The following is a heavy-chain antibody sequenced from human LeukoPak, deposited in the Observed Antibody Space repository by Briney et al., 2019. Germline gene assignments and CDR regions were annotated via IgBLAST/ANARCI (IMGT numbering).Heavy chain of an antibody. Sequence: PGGSLRLSCAASGFTFSSYAMHWVRQAPGKGLEWVAVISYGGSNKYYADSVKARFTISRDNSKNTLYLQMNSLRAEDTAVYYCARDKVFDYYGSGIDYWGQGTLVTVSS. V-gene: IGHV3-30-3*01. CDR1: GFTFSSYA. CDR3: ARDKVFDYYGSGIDY. J-gene: IGHJ4*02. CDR2: ISYGGSNK. D-gene: IGHD3-10*01.